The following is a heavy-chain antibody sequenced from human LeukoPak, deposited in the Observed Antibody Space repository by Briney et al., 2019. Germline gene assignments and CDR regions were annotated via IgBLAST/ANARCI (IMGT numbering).Heavy chain of an antibody. CDR3: ARGRKDSSGWDFDY. D-gene: IGHD6-19*01. J-gene: IGHJ4*02. CDR1: GFTFSSYA. CDR2: ISYDGSNK. V-gene: IGHV3-30-3*01. Sequence: GRSLRLSCAASGFTFSSYAMHWVRQAPGKGLEWVAVISYDGSNKYYADSVKGRFTISRDNSKSTLYLQMNSLRAEDTAVYYCARGRKDSSGWDFDYWGQGTLVTVSS.